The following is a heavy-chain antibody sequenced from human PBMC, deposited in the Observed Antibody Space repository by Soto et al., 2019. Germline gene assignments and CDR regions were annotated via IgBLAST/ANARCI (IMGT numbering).Heavy chain of an antibody. V-gene: IGHV3-23*01. CDR1: GFTFNIYA. Sequence: EVQLLESGGGVVQPGGSLRLSCAASGFTFNIYAMSWVRQAPGQGLEWVSGISGSGGSTYYADSVKGRFTISRDNSKNTLYLQKNSLRAEDTAVYYCAKDRYSYGYGGFDYWGQGTLVTVSA. CDR2: ISGSGGST. J-gene: IGHJ4*02. CDR3: AKDRYSYGYGGFDY. D-gene: IGHD5-18*01.